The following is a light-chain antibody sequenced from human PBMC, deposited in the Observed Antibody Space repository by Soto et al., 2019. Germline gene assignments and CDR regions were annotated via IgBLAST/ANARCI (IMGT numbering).Light chain of an antibody. CDR3: QQYKNWPLT. J-gene: IGKJ4*01. Sequence: ETVMTQSPATLSMSPGERTTLSCRASQSVSSNLAWYQQRPGQAPRLLIYGASTRATGIPARFSGSGSGTEFTLTISSLQSEDLAVYYCQQYKNWPLTFGGGNK. CDR1: QSVSSN. V-gene: IGKV3-15*01. CDR2: GAS.